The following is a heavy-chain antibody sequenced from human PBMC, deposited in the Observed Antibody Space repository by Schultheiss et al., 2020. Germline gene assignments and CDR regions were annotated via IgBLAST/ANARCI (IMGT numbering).Heavy chain of an antibody. V-gene: IGHV1-2*02. J-gene: IGHJ4*02. CDR2: INPNSGGT. CDR3: AKGAMTTVTTVDY. D-gene: IGHD4-17*01. Sequence: ASVKVSCKASGYTFTGYYMHWVRQAPGQGLEWMGWINPNSGGTNYAQKLQGRVTMTTDTSTSTAYMELRSLRSDDTAVYYCAKGAMTTVTTVDYWGQGTLVTVSS. CDR1: GYTFTGYY.